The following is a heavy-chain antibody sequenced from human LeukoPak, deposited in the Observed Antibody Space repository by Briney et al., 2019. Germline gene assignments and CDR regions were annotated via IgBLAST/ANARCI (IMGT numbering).Heavy chain of an antibody. CDR1: GFTFSSYA. D-gene: IGHD3-22*01. J-gene: IGHJ4*02. CDR2: ISGSGGST. Sequence: GGSLRLSCAASGFTFSSYAMSWVRQAPGKGLEWVSAISGSGGSTYYADSVKGRFTISRDNSKNTLYLQMNSLRAEDTAVYYCAKYPPRYYDSGGYYYPLFDYWGQGTLVTVSS. V-gene: IGHV3-23*01. CDR3: AKYPPRYYDSGGYYYPLFDY.